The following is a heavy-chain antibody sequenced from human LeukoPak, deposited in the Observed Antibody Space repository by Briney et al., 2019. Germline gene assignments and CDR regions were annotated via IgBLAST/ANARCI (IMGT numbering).Heavy chain of an antibody. CDR2: INHSGST. Sequence: SETLSLTCAVYGGSFSGYYWSWIRQPPGKGLEWIGEINHSGSTNYNPSLKSRVTISVDTSKNQFSLKLSSVTAADTAVYSCATMTTVTMYSYYFDSWGQGALVTVS. D-gene: IGHD4-11*01. J-gene: IGHJ4*02. CDR3: ATMTTVTMYSYYFDS. V-gene: IGHV4-34*01. CDR1: GGSFSGYY.